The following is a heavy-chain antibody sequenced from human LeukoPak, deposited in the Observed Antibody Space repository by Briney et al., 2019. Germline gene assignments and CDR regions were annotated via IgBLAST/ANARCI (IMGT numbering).Heavy chain of an antibody. CDR1: GFPFGGFE. CDR2: ISTSATTI. Sequence: PGGSLRLSCAASGFPFGGFEMNWARQAPGKGLEWVSYISTSATTIYYADSVKGRFTISRDNAKNSLYLQMNTLRAEDTAVYYCARGLDYGLDYWGQGTLVTVSS. CDR3: ARGLDYGLDY. V-gene: IGHV3-48*03. J-gene: IGHJ4*02. D-gene: IGHD4-17*01.